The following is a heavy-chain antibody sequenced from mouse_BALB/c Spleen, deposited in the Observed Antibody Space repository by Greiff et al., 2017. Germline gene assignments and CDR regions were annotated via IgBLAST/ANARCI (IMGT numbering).Heavy chain of an antibody. Sequence: QVQLKQSGAELVRPGTSVKVSCKASGYAFTNYLIEWVKQRPGQGLEWIGVINPGSGGTNYNEKFKGKATLTADKSSSTAYMQLSSLTSDDSAVYFCARHETSLTTATPFDYWGQGTTLTVSS. CDR3: ARHETSLTTATPFDY. J-gene: IGHJ2*01. CDR1: GYAFTNYL. CDR2: INPGSGGT. D-gene: IGHD1-2*01. V-gene: IGHV1-54*01.